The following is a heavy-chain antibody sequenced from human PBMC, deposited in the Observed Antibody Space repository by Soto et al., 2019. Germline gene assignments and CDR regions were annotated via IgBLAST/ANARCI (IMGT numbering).Heavy chain of an antibody. CDR2: ISHRGST. D-gene: IGHD3-10*02. J-gene: IGHJ4*02. V-gene: IGHV4-31*03. Sequence: TLSLTCTVSGSSITSGGYYWNWIRQHPGKGLEWSRYISHRGSTKYNPHLKNRVTISVDTSQNQISLKLSTLSAAETAVYYCPRAESVGHRVFPDYWGQGTVVTVAS. CDR3: PRAESVGHRVFPDY. CDR1: GSSITSGGYY.